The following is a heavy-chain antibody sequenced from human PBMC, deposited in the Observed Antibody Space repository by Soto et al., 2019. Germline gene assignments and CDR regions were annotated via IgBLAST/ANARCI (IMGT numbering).Heavy chain of an antibody. CDR3: TREDIVVVPAAMGDYYYYMDV. Sequence: GGSLRLSCTASGFTFGDYAMSGFCQAPGKGLEWVGFIRSKAYGGTTEYAASVKGRFTISRDDSKSIAYLQMNSLKTEDTAVYYCTREDIVVVPAAMGDYYYYMDVWGKGTTVTVSS. CDR1: GFTFGDYA. CDR2: IRSKAYGGTT. D-gene: IGHD2-2*01. V-gene: IGHV3-49*03. J-gene: IGHJ6*03.